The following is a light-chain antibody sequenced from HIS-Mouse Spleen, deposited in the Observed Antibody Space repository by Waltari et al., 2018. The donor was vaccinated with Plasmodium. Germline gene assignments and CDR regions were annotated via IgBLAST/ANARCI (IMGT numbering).Light chain of an antibody. CDR3: QQSYSTPPT. CDR1: QSISSY. V-gene: IGKV1-39*01. Sequence: IQLTLSPSSLSASVVDRVTITCRESQSISSYLNWYQQKPGKAPKLLIYAASSLQSGVPSRFSGSGSGTDFTLTISSLQPEDFATYYCQQSYSTPPTFGGGTKVEIK. CDR2: AAS. J-gene: IGKJ4*01.